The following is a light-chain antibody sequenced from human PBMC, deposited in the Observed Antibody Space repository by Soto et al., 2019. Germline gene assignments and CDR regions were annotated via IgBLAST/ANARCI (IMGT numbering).Light chain of an antibody. CDR3: QQLNSYPRT. CDR1: QGISSH. J-gene: IGKJ2*01. Sequence: IQLTQSPSSLSASVGDRVTITCRASQGISSHLAWNQQKPGKAPKLLIYAASTLQSGVPSRFSGSGSGTDFTLTISSLQPEDFATYYCQQLNSYPRTFGQGTKLEIK. V-gene: IGKV1-9*01. CDR2: AAS.